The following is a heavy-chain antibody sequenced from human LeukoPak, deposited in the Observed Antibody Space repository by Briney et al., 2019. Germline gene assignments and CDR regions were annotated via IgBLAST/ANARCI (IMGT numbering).Heavy chain of an antibody. CDR2: ISWNSGSI. J-gene: IGHJ3*02. V-gene: IGHV3-9*01. CDR1: GFTFDDYA. D-gene: IGHD6-13*01. CDR3: ARSTSIQQLVNAFDI. Sequence: GGSLRLSCAASGFTFDDYAMHWVRQAPGKGLEWVSGISWNSGSIGYADSVKGRFTISRDNAKNSLYLQMNSLRAEDTAVYYCARSTSIQQLVNAFDIWGQGTMVTVSS.